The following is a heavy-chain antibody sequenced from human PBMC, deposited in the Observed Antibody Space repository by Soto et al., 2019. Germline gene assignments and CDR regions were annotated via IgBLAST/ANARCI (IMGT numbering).Heavy chain of an antibody. CDR2: IYHSGST. CDR3: AKERGGWCEI. CDR1: GVSISSGGYY. V-gene: IGHV4-39*07. D-gene: IGHD2-21*01. J-gene: IGHJ3*02. Sequence: SETLSLTCTVSGVSISSGGYYWAWVRQPPGKGLEWIGEIYHSGSTTYNPSLKSRVTISVDKSKNQFSLKLTSMTAADTAIYYCAKERGGWCEIWGQGTMVTV.